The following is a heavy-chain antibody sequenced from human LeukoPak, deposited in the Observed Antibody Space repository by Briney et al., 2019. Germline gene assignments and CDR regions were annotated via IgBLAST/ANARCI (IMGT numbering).Heavy chain of an antibody. D-gene: IGHD4/OR15-4a*01. CDR1: GYTYTNYW. J-gene: IGHJ4*02. CDR3: ARHIGLTTRYFDY. V-gene: IGHV5-51*01. CDR2: IYPGDSDT. Sequence: GESLKISCKGSGYTYTNYWIAWVRQMPGTGLEWMGMIYPGDSDTRYSPSFQGHVTISADKSITTAYLQWSSLKASDTAMYYCARHIGLTTRYFDYWGQGTLVTVSS.